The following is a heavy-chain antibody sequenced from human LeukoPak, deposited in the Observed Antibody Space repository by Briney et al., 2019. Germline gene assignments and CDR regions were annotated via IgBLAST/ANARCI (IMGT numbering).Heavy chain of an antibody. V-gene: IGHV3-30*02. CDR1: GFTFSIYG. CDR3: AKREGLGNLFDY. D-gene: IGHD1-26*01. J-gene: IGHJ4*02. Sequence: GRSLRLSCPLSGFTFSIYGMHWVRHPPGKGLEWVAFIRYDGSNKYYADSVKGRFTISRDKSKNTLYLEMNSLRAEDTAVYYCAKREGLGNLFDYWGQGTLVTVSS. CDR2: IRYDGSNK.